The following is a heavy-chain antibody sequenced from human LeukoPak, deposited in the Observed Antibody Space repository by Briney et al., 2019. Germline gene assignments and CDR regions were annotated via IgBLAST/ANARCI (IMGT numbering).Heavy chain of an antibody. CDR1: GFIFTDYS. Sequence: PGGSLTLSCAASGFIFTDYSMNWVRQAPGKGLGWVSSIVGSIGYITYATSGRGRFTISRDNAKNSLYLKTNSLRVEDTAVYYCAKHCYYYDPNGRCDYWGQGTLVTVSS. J-gene: IGHJ4*02. D-gene: IGHD3-22*01. V-gene: IGHV3-21*01. CDR2: IVGSIGYI. CDR3: AKHCYYYDPNGRCDY.